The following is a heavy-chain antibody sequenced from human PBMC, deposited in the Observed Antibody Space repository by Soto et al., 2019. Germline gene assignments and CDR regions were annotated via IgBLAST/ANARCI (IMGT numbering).Heavy chain of an antibody. CDR1: GFTFSSYA. J-gene: IGHJ6*03. CDR2: ISGSGGST. CDR3: AKDYCSSTSCAPLVGTSKTHYYYYYYMDV. Sequence: RLSCAASGFTFSSYAMSWVRQAPGKGLEWVSAISGSGGSTYYADSVKGRFTISRDNSKNTLYLQMNSLRAEDTAVYYCAKDYCSSTSCAPLVGTSKTHYYYYYYMDVWGKGTTVTVSS. D-gene: IGHD2-2*01. V-gene: IGHV3-23*01.